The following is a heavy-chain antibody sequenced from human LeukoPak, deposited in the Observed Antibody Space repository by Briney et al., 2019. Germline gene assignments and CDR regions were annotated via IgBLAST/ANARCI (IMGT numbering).Heavy chain of an antibody. CDR2: ISGSGGST. J-gene: IGHJ3*02. CDR3: ARDGPTYDYVWGSYRPAAFDI. D-gene: IGHD3-16*02. Sequence: GGSLRLSCAASGFTFSSYAMSWVRQAPGKGLEWVSAISGSGGSTYYADSVKGRFTISRDNSKNTLYLQMNSLRAEDTAVYYCARDGPTYDYVWGSYRPAAFDIWGQGTMVTVSS. CDR1: GFTFSSYA. V-gene: IGHV3-23*01.